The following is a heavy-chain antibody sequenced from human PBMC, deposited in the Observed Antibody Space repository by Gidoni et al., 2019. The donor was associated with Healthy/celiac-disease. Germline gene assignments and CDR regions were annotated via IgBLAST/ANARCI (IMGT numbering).Heavy chain of an antibody. J-gene: IGHJ3*02. D-gene: IGHD5-12*01. CDR2: IIPIFGTA. CDR3: ARSMKRWLQLTNDAFDI. CDR1: GGTFSSYA. Sequence: QVQLVQSGAEVKKPGSSVKVSCKASGGTFSSYAISWVRQAPGQGLEWMGGIIPIFGTANYAQKFQGRVTITADESTSTAYMELSSLRSEDTAVYYCARSMKRWLQLTNDAFDIWGQGTMVTVSS. V-gene: IGHV1-69*01.